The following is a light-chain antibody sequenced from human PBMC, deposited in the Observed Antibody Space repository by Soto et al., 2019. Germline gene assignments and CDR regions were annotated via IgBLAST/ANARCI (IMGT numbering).Light chain of an antibody. CDR2: AAS. J-gene: IGKJ2*01. Sequence: DIPMTQSPSSASASVGDRVTITCRASQVINNYLAWYQQKPGAAPDLLIFAASSLQSGVPSRFSGSGSGTDFTLTISSLQPEDFATYYCQQGSSFPYTFGQGTKLEIK. CDR1: QVINNY. V-gene: IGKV1-12*01. CDR3: QQGSSFPYT.